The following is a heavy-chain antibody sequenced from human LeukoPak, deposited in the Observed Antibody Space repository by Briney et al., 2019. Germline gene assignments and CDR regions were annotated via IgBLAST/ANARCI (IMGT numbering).Heavy chain of an antibody. D-gene: IGHD6-13*01. CDR1: GFTFSSYG. J-gene: IGHJ5*02. CDR2: IWYDGSNK. Sequence: PGRSLRLSCAASGFTFSSYGMHWVRQAPGKGLEWVAVIWYDGSNKYYADSVKGRFTISRDNSKNTLYLQMNSLRAEDTAVYYCARDIAAGTNLFDPWGQGTLVTVSS. CDR3: ARDIAAGTNLFDP. V-gene: IGHV3-33*01.